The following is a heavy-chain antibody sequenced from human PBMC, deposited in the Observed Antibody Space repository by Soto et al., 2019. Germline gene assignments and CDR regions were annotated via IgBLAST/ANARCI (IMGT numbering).Heavy chain of an antibody. CDR2: INHSGVT. CDR1: GGSFSGYY. Sequence: SETLSLTCAVYGGSFSGYYWSWIRQPPGKGLEWIGEINHSGVTNYKPSLKRRVTISVDTSKNQFSLQLKSVTAADTALYYCARFSYSYYYAMDVWGQGSTVTVSS. J-gene: IGHJ6*02. V-gene: IGHV4-34*01. CDR3: ARFSYSYYYAMDV.